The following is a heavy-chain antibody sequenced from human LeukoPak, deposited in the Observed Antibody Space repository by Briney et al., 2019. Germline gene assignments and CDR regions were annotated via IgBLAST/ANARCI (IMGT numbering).Heavy chain of an antibody. CDR1: GFTFSSYG. Sequence: GGSLRLSFAASGFTFSSYGMHWVRQAPGKGLEWVAVIWYDGSNKYYADSVKGRFTISRDNSKNTLYLQMNSLRAEDTAVYYCARDPSAVGATTFDYWGQGTLVTVSS. CDR3: ARDPSAVGATTFDY. CDR2: IWYDGSNK. J-gene: IGHJ4*02. D-gene: IGHD1-26*01. V-gene: IGHV3-33*01.